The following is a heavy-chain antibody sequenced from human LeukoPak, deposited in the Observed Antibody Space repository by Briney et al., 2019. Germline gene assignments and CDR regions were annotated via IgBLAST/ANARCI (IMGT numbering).Heavy chain of an antibody. J-gene: IGHJ3*02. CDR2: FYSGGST. CDR3: ARENIRWPLAFDI. V-gene: IGHV3-53*01. Sequence: GGSLRLSCAASGLTVSSNYMSWVRQAPGKGLEWVSVFYSGGSTYYADSVKGRFTISRDNSKNTLYLQMNSLRAEDTAVYYCARENIRWPLAFDIWGQGTMVTVSS. CDR1: GLTVSSNY. D-gene: IGHD5-24*01.